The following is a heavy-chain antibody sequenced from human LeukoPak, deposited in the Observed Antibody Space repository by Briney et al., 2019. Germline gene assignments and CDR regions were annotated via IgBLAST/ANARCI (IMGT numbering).Heavy chain of an antibody. V-gene: IGHV3-7*01. CDR1: GFTFSSYW. J-gene: IGHJ4*02. CDR2: IKQDGQEK. CDR3: ARDFIRLSFDY. D-gene: IGHD3-16*01. Sequence: PGGSLRLSCAASGFTFSSYWMSWVRQAPGKGLEWAANIKQDGQEKYYVDSVKGRFTISRDNAKNSLYLQINSLRDEDTAVYYCARDFIRLSFDYWGQGILVTVSS.